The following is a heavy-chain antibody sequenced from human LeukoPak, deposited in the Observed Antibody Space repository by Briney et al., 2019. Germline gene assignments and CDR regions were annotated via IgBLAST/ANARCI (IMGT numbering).Heavy chain of an antibody. Sequence: SETLSLACAVYGGSFSGYYWSWIRQPPGKGLEWIGEINHSGSTNYNPSLKSRVTISVDTSKNQFSLKLSSVTAADTAVYYCAREKIAAAGPRGYFDYWGQGTLVTVSS. J-gene: IGHJ4*02. CDR2: INHSGST. V-gene: IGHV4-34*01. D-gene: IGHD6-13*01. CDR1: GGSFSGYY. CDR3: AREKIAAAGPRGYFDY.